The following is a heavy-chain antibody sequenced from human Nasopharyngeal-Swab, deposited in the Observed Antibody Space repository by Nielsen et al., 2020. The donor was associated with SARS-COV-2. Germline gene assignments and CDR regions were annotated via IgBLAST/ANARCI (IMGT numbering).Heavy chain of an antibody. CDR1: GFTFSSYA. Sequence: GGSLRLSCAASGFTFSSYAMTWVRQAPGKGLEWVSVVTGSGYGTDYADSVKGRFTISRDNAKTTLYLQMNSLRAEDTAVYYCARKDVFAYGVDAFDIWGQGTMVTVSS. D-gene: IGHD3-10*01. CDR3: ARKDVFAYGVDAFDI. V-gene: IGHV3-23*01. J-gene: IGHJ3*02. CDR2: VTGSGYGT.